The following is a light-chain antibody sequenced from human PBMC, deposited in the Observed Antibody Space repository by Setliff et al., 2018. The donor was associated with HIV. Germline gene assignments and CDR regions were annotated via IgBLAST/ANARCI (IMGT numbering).Light chain of an antibody. V-gene: IGLV2-14*01. CDR3: SSYSYSTTLV. CDR2: GVN. J-gene: IGLJ2*01. CDR1: SSDVGGFDF. Sequence: QSALTQPASVSGSPGQSITISCTGTSSDVGGFDFVSWYQQHPGKAPKLIINGVNKRPSGVSDRFSGSKSANTASLTISGLQAEDEADYFCSSYSYSTTLVFGGGTKVTVL.